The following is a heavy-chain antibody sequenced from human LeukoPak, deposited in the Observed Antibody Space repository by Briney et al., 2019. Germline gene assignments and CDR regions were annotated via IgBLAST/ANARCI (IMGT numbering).Heavy chain of an antibody. CDR3: ARGPFSSSWYDIDY. V-gene: IGHV1-2*02. J-gene: IGHJ4*02. CDR2: INPNSGGT. D-gene: IGHD6-13*01. CDR1: GYTFTGYY. Sequence: ASVKVSCKASGYTFTGYYMHWVRQAPGQGLEWMGWINPNSGGTNYAQKFQGRVTMTRDTSISTAYMGLSSLRSEDTAVYYCARGPFSSSWYDIDYWGQGTLVTVSS.